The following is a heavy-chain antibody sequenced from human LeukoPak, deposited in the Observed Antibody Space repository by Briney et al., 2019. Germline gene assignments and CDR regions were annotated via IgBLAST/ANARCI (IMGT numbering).Heavy chain of an antibody. CDR2: IYYSGGT. CDR3: ARGVDTAMVTNDAFDI. Sequence: PETLSLTCTVSGGSISSYYWSWIRQPPGKGLEWIGYIYYSGGTNYNPSLKSRVTISVDTSKNQFSLKLSSVTAADTAVYYCARGVDTAMVTNDAFDIWGQGTMVTVSS. D-gene: IGHD5-18*01. V-gene: IGHV4-59*01. CDR1: GGSISSYY. J-gene: IGHJ3*02.